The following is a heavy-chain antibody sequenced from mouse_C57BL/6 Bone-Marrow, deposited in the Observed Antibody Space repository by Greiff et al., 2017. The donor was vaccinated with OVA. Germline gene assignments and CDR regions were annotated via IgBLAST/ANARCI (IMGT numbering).Heavy chain of an antibody. J-gene: IGHJ4*01. V-gene: IGHV1-52*01. CDR3: VRDYYGSSLYYAMDY. CDR2: IDPSDSET. D-gene: IGHD1-1*01. Sequence: QVQLQQPGAELVRPGSSVKLSCKASGYTFPSYWMHWVKQRPIQGLEWIGNIDPSDSETHYNQKFKDKATLTVDKSSSTAYMQLSSLTSEDSAVYYCVRDYYGSSLYYAMDYWGQGTSVTVSS. CDR1: GYTFPSYW.